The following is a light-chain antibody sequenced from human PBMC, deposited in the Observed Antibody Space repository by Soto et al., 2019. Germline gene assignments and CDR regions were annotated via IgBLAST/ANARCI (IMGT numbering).Light chain of an antibody. V-gene: IGKV3-20*01. CDR2: GAS. J-gene: IGKJ2*01. Sequence: EIVLTQSPGTLSLSPGERATLSCRASQSVSSSYLAWYQQKPGQAPRLLIYGASSRATSIPDRFSGSGSGTDFSLTISRLEPEDFAADYCQQYDSSPPYTFGQGTKLEIK. CDR1: QSVSSSY. CDR3: QQYDSSPPYT.